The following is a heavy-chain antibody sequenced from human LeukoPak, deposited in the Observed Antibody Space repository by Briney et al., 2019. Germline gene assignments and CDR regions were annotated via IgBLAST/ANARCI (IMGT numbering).Heavy chain of an antibody. CDR2: MNPNSGNT. D-gene: IGHD6-13*01. V-gene: IGHV1-8*01. CDR3: ATYSSSWQQADWFDP. CDR1: GYTFTSYD. J-gene: IGHJ5*02. Sequence: GASVKVSCKASGYTFTSYDINWVRQATGQGLEWMGWMNPNSGNTGYAQKFQGRVTMTRNTSISTAYMELSSLRSEDTAVYYCATYSSSWQQADWFDPWGQGTLVTVSS.